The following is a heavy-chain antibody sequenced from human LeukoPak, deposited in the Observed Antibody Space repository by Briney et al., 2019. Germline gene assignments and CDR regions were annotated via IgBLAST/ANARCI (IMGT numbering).Heavy chain of an antibody. CDR3: ARDPSRGYSYGFDAFDI. Sequence: GGSLRLSCAASGFTVSSNYMSWVRQAPGKGLEWVSVIYSGGSTYYADSVKGRFTISRDNSKNTLYLQMNSLRAEDTAVYYCARDPSRGYSYGFDAFDIWGQGTMVTVSS. V-gene: IGHV3-66*01. CDR2: IYSGGST. D-gene: IGHD5-18*01. CDR1: GFTVSSNY. J-gene: IGHJ3*02.